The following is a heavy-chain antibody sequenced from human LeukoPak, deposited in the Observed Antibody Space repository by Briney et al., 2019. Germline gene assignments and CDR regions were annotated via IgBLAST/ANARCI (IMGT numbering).Heavy chain of an antibody. J-gene: IGHJ4*02. CDR3: ARAVRVGARDQFDY. Sequence: ASVKVSCKASGYTFTGYYMHWLRQSPGQGLEWMGWINPNSGGTNYAQKFQGRVTMTRDTSISTAYMELSRLRSDDTAVYYCARAVRVGARDQFDYWGQGTLVTVSS. CDR1: GYTFTGYY. CDR2: INPNSGGT. V-gene: IGHV1-2*02. D-gene: IGHD1-26*01.